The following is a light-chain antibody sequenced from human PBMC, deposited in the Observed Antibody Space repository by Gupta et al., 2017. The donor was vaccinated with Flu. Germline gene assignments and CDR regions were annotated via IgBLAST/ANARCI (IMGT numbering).Light chain of an antibody. CDR3: QSYEV. CDR2: EDD. V-gene: IGLV6-57*01. Sequence: SSGSIGINYVQWYQQRPGTSPKNVIYEDDQRPSGVPDRFSGSIDRSSNSASLTISGLKTEDEADYYCQSYEVFGGGTKLTVL. J-gene: IGLJ2*01. CDR1: SGSIGINY.